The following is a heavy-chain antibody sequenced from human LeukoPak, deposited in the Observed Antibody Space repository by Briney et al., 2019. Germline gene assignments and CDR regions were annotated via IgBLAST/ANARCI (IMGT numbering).Heavy chain of an antibody. V-gene: IGHV1-69*13. J-gene: IGHJ6*03. D-gene: IGHD5-24*01. CDR2: IIPIFGTA. Sequence: ASVKVSCKASGGIFSSYAISWVRQAPGQGLEWMGGIIPIFGTANYAQKFQGRVTITADESTSTAYMELSSLRSEDTAVYYCAGRQSPRDKGERLQLSLVYYYYYMDVWGKGTTVTIS. CDR1: GGIFSSYA. CDR3: AGRQSPRDKGERLQLSLVYYYYYMDV.